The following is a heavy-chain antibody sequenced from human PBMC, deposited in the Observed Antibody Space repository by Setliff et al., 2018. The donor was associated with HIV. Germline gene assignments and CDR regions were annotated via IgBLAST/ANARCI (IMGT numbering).Heavy chain of an antibody. V-gene: IGHV4-31*03. Sequence: PSETLSLTCTVSGGSISSSGFYWTWIRQHPGKGLQWIGYIYYNGSTYYNPSLKSRVTISGDMSKKQFSLKLSSVTAADTAVYYCAKEGLSDYDYVGFSEYWGQGTLVTVSS. CDR1: GGSISSSGFY. CDR3: AKEGLSDYDYVGFSEY. J-gene: IGHJ4*02. CDR2: IYYNGST. D-gene: IGHD5-12*01.